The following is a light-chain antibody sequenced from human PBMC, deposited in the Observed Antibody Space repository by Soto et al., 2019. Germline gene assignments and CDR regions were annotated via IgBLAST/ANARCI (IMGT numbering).Light chain of an antibody. V-gene: IGKV3-15*01. Sequence: RLMTQSPATLSVSPGERDPLSCRASQSVSNNLAWYKQKPGQAPRLLIYDASPRATGIPARFSGSRSGTEFTLTLSGLQSGDFAGYYCQQYNNWSPWTFGQGTKVEIK. CDR2: DAS. CDR1: QSVSNN. CDR3: QQYNNWSPWT. J-gene: IGKJ1*01.